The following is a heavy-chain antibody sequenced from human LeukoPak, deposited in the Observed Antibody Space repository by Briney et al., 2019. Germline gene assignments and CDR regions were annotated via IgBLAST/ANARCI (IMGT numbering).Heavy chain of an antibody. CDR3: ARVPLDYYDFWSGYYFFDY. D-gene: IGHD3-3*01. CDR1: GYTFTSYD. J-gene: IGHJ4*02. CDR2: MNPNSGNT. V-gene: IGHV1-8*01. Sequence: ASVKVSCKASGYTFTSYDINWVRQATGQGLEWMGWMNPNSGNTGYALKFQGRVTMTRNTSISTAYMELSSLRSEDTAVYYCARVPLDYYDFWSGYYFFDYWGQGTLVTVSS.